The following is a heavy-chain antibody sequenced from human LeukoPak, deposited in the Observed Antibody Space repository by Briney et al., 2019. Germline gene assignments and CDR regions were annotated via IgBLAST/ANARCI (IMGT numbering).Heavy chain of an antibody. CDR3: AKEGSGYYEYYFDY. D-gene: IGHD3-22*01. CDR1: GFTFRSYG. Sequence: GRSLRLSCAASGFTFRSYGMHWVRQAPGKGLEWVAVISYDGTKKYYADSVKGRFTTSRDNSKNTLYLQMNSLRAEDTSVYYCAKEGSGYYEYYFDYWGQGTLVTVSS. CDR2: ISYDGTKK. V-gene: IGHV3-30*18. J-gene: IGHJ4*02.